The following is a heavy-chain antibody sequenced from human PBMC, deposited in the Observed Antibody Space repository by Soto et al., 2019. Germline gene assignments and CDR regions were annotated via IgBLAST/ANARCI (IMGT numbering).Heavy chain of an antibody. Sequence: QVQLVQSGAEVKKPGSSVKVSCKASGGTFSSYAISWVRQAPGQGLEWMGGIIPIFGTANYAQKFQGRVTITADESTSTAYMEVSRLRSEDTAVYYCAIRGYCGVDCYSYDYWGQGTLVTESS. CDR1: GGTFSSYA. V-gene: IGHV1-69*01. J-gene: IGHJ4*02. D-gene: IGHD2-21*02. CDR2: IIPIFGTA. CDR3: AIRGYCGVDCYSYDY.